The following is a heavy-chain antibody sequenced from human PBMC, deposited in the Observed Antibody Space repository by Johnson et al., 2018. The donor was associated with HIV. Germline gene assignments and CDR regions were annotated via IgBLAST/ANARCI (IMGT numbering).Heavy chain of an antibody. J-gene: IGHJ3*02. V-gene: IGHV3-7*01. D-gene: IGHD1-26*01. CDR3: APRGRVGGSYGDAFDI. CDR1: RFTFSNHH. CDR2: INQIGNDK. Sequence: MQLVESGGGVVQPGMSLRLSCAVSRFTFSNHHMTWVRQAPGKGLEWVANINQIGNDKYYVDSVKGRFTISRDNAQNLLYLQMNSLRAEDTAVYYCAPRGRVGGSYGDAFDIWGQGTIVTVSS.